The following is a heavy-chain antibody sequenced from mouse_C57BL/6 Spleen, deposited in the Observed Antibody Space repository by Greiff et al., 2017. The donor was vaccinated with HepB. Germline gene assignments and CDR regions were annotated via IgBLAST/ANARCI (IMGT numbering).Heavy chain of an antibody. Sequence: QVHVKQPGTELVKPGASVKLSCKASGYTFTSYWMHWVKQRPGQGLEWIGNINPSNGGTNYNEKFKSKATLTVDKSSSTAYMQLSSLTSEDSAVYYCAREDDGYLAWFAYWGQGTLVTVSA. J-gene: IGHJ3*01. CDR2: INPSNGGT. CDR1: GYTFTSYW. V-gene: IGHV1-53*01. CDR3: AREDDGYLAWFAY. D-gene: IGHD2-3*01.